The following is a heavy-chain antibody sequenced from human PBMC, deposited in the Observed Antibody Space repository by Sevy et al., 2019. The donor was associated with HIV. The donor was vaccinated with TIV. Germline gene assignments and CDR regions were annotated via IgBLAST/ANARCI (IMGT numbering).Heavy chain of an antibody. CDR3: ASGSEPGTTY. CDR2: ISSSGSTI. CDR1: GFTFSNYY. D-gene: IGHD1-7*01. J-gene: IGHJ4*02. Sequence: GGSLRLSCAASGFTFSNYYMSWIRQAPGKGLEWVSYISSSGSTIYYADSVKGRFNIPRHKAKNSQYLQMNIQRAEDTAVYYCASGSEPGTTYWGQGTLVTVSS. V-gene: IGHV3-11*01.